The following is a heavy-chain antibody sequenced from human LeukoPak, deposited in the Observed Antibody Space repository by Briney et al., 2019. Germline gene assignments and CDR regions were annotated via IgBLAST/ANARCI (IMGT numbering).Heavy chain of an antibody. J-gene: IGHJ4*02. CDR3: ARGNVTMVDY. CDR2: IYSGGST. CDR1: GFTVSSNY. Sequence: GGGLRLSCAASGFTVSSNYMSWVRQAPGRGLEWVSVIYSGGSTYSAASVKGRFTISRDNSKNTLFLQMNRLRSGDTAVYYCARGNVTMVDYWGQGTL. V-gene: IGHV3-66*01. D-gene: IGHD3-10*01.